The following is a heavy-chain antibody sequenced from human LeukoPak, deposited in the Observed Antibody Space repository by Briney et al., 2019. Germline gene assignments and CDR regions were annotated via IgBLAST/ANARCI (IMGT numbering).Heavy chain of an antibody. J-gene: IGHJ4*02. CDR1: GFTFSSYG. CDR3: ATHYDYVWGSYRSAGY. D-gene: IGHD3-16*02. Sequence: GGSLRLSCAASGFTFSSYGMHWVRQAPGKGLEWVAFIRYDGSNKYYADSVKGRFTISRDNSKNTLYLQMNSLRAEDTAVYYCATHYDYVWGSYRSAGYWGQGTLVTVSS. CDR2: IRYDGSNK. V-gene: IGHV3-30*02.